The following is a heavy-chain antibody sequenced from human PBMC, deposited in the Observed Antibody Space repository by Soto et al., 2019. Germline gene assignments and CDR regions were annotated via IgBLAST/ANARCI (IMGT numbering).Heavy chain of an antibody. J-gene: IGHJ4*02. D-gene: IGHD6-13*01. CDR2: IYYSGRT. V-gene: IGHV4-39*01. Sequence: SETLSLTCTVSGCSISSSSYYWGWIRQPPGKGLEWIGSIYYSGRTFYSPSLKSRVIISVDTSKNQFSLKLSSVTAADTAVYYCARHLNAAATTTIWGQGTLVTVS. CDR3: ARHLNAAATTTI. CDR1: GCSISSSSYY.